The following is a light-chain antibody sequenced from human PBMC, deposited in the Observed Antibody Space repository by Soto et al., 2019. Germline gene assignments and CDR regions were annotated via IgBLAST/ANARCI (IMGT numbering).Light chain of an antibody. CDR1: QSISSW. V-gene: IGKV1-39*01. Sequence: DIQMTQTPSPLSASVGDRVTITCRASQSISSWLAWYQQKPGKAPKLLIYDASSLESGVPSRFSGSGSGTDFTLTISSLQPEDFATYYCQQSYSTLWTFGQGAKV. CDR3: QQSYSTLWT. CDR2: DAS. J-gene: IGKJ1*01.